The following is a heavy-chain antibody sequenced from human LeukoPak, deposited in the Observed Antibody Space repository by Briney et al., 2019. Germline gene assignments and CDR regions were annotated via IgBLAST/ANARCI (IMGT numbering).Heavy chain of an antibody. J-gene: IGHJ4*02. D-gene: IGHD6-13*01. CDR2: IYYSGST. Sequence: SETLSLTCTVSGGSISSYYWSWIRQPPGKGLEWIGYIYYSGSTNYNPSLKSRVTISVDTSKNQFSLKLSPVTAADTAVYYCARGGGGESWYSSFPRGPLDYWGQGTLVTVSS. V-gene: IGHV4-59*01. CDR1: GGSISSYY. CDR3: ARGGGGESWYSSFPRGPLDY.